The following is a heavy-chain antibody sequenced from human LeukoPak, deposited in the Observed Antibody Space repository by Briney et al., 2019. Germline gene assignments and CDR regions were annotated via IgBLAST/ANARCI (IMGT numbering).Heavy chain of an antibody. V-gene: IGHV4-4*07. CDR2: IYTSGST. J-gene: IGHJ3*02. Sequence: PSETLSLTCTVSGGSISSYYWSWIRQPAGKGLEWIGRIYTSGSTNYNPSLKSRVTMSIDTSKNQFSLKVNSVTAADTAVYYCARVGATYAFDIWGQGTMVTVSS. CDR1: GGSISSYY. CDR3: ARVGATYAFDI. D-gene: IGHD1-26*01.